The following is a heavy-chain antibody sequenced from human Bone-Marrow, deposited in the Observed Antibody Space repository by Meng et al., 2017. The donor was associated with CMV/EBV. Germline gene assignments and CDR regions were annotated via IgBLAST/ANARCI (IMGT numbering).Heavy chain of an antibody. CDR3: TPHYGSGGLDYFDY. J-gene: IGHJ4*02. D-gene: IGHD3-10*01. CDR2: IRSKAYGGTT. Sequence: GESLKISCTASGFTFGDYAMSWVRQAPGKGLEWVGFIRSKAYGGTTEYAASVKGRFTISRDDSKSIAYLQMNSLKTEDTAVYYCTPHYGSGGLDYFDYWGQGTRVTGYS. CDR1: GFTFGDYA. V-gene: IGHV3-49*04.